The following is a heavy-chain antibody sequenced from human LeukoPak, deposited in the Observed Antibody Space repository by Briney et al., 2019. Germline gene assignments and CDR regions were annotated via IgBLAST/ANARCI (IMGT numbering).Heavy chain of an antibody. J-gene: IGHJ4*02. CDR1: GYTFTSYG. CDR3: ASFYYDSSGYYYDDY. D-gene: IGHD3-22*01. Sequence: ASVKVSCKASGYTFTSYGISWVRQAPGQGLEWMGWISAYNGNTNYAQKLQGRVTMTTDKYTSTAYMELRSLRSYDTAVYYCASFYYDSSGYYYDDYWGQGTLVTVSS. CDR2: ISAYNGNT. V-gene: IGHV1-18*01.